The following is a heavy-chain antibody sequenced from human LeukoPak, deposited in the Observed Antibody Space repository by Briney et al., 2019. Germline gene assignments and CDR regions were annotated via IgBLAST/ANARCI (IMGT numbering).Heavy chain of an antibody. V-gene: IGHV1-69*13. Sequence: ASVKVSCKASGGTFSSYAISWVRQAPGQGLEWMGGIIPIFGTANYAQKFQGRVTITADESTSTAYMELSSLRSEDTAVYFCAGIPVFGVVLHQEPVWGKGTTVTVSS. D-gene: IGHD3-3*01. CDR2: IIPIFGTA. J-gene: IGHJ6*04. CDR1: GGTFSSYA. CDR3: AGIPVFGVVLHQEPV.